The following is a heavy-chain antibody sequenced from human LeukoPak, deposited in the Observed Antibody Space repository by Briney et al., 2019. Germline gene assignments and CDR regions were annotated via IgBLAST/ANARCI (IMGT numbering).Heavy chain of an antibody. CDR3: ARDEEWLVDY. D-gene: IGHD6-19*01. CDR2: ISGSGGST. V-gene: IGHV3-23*01. CDR1: GFTFSSYA. Sequence: GGSLRLSCAASGFTFSSYAMSWVRQAPGKGLEWVSAISGSGGSTYYADSVKGRFTISRDNARNSLYLQMNSLRAEDTAVYYCARDEEWLVDYWGQGTLVTVSS. J-gene: IGHJ4*02.